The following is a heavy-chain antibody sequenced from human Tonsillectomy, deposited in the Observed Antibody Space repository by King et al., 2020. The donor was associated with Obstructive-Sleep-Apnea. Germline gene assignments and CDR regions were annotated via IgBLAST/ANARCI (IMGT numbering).Heavy chain of an antibody. CDR1: GVTLSDYY. D-gene: IGHD3-22*01. V-gene: IGHV3-11*06. Sequence: VQLVESGGGLVKPGGSLRLSCAASGVTLSDYYMNWIRQAPGKGLEWGSYISSSSSYTNYADSVKGRFTISRDNAKNSLYLQMNSLRAEDTAVYYCAREVNYYDSSGYYPDSYYFDYWGQGTLVTVSS. CDR2: ISSSSSYT. J-gene: IGHJ4*02. CDR3: AREVNYYDSSGYYPDSYYFDY.